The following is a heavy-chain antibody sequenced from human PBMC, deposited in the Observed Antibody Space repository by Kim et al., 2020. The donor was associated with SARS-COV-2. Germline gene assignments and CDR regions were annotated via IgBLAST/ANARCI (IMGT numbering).Heavy chain of an antibody. CDR2: ISAYNGNT. Sequence: ASVKVSCKASGYTFTSYGISWVRQAPGQGLEWMGWISAYNGNTNYAQKLQGRVTMTTDTSTSTAYMELRSLRSDDTAVYYCARDESGYCSSTSCYIHQNLFDYWGQGTLVTVSS. V-gene: IGHV1-18*04. D-gene: IGHD2-2*02. J-gene: IGHJ4*02. CDR3: ARDESGYCSSTSCYIHQNLFDY. CDR1: GYTFTSYG.